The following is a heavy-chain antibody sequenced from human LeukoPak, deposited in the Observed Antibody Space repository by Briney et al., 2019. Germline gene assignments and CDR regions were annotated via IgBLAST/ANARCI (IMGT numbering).Heavy chain of an antibody. Sequence: KRGESLKISCKGSGFSFSNYWIGWVRQMPGKGLEWMGIIYPGDSDTRYSPSFQGQVTISADKSISTAYLQWSSLKASDTAMYYCARAVSMATISYYYYMDVWGKGTTVTVSS. CDR1: GFSFSNYW. D-gene: IGHD5-24*01. J-gene: IGHJ6*03. CDR3: ARAVSMATISYYYYMDV. CDR2: IYPGDSDT. V-gene: IGHV5-51*01.